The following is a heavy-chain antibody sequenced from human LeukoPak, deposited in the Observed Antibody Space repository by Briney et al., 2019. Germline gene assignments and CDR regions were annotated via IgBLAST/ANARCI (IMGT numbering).Heavy chain of an antibody. CDR3: AAGVTPMRVRLTFDY. Sequence: SQTLSLTCTVSGGSISSGSYYWSWIRQPAGKGLEWIGRIYTSGSTNYNPSLKSRVTISVDTSKNQFSLKLSSVTAADTAVHYCAAGVTPMRVRLTFDYWGQGTLVTVSS. V-gene: IGHV4-61*02. CDR1: GGSISSGSYY. J-gene: IGHJ4*02. CDR2: IYTSGST. D-gene: IGHD4-23*01.